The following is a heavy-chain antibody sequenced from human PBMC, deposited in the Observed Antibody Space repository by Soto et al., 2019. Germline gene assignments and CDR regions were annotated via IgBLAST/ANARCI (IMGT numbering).Heavy chain of an antibody. D-gene: IGHD2-15*01. CDR1: GFTFSSYW. V-gene: IGHV3-7*01. Sequence: PGGSLRLSCAASGFTFSSYWMSWVRQAPGKGLEWVANIKQDGSEKYYVDSVKGRFTISRDNAKNSLYLQMNSLRAEDTAVYYCARGGYCSGGSCYHPSYYYYYYMDVWGKGTTVTVSS. CDR3: ARGGYCSGGSCYHPSYYYYYYMDV. CDR2: IKQDGSEK. J-gene: IGHJ6*03.